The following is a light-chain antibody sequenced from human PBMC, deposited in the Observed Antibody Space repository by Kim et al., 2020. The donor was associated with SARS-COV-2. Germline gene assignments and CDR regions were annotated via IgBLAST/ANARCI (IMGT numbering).Light chain of an antibody. CDR1: QMGDKY. V-gene: IGLV3-1*01. Sequence: GYPGQTASITWSGGQMGDKYACWYQQKSGQSPVLVMFQDSKRPSGIPERFSGSNSGNTATLTISGTQAMDEADYYCQTWDSTSVVFGGGTQLTVL. CDR3: QTWDSTSVV. CDR2: QDS. J-gene: IGLJ2*01.